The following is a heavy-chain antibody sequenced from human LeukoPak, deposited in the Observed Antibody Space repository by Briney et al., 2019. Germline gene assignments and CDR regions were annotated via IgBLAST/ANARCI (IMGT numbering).Heavy chain of an antibody. CDR3: ASASLGGRYYYYMDV. Sequence: SVTVSFTASGGTFSSYTISWVRQAPGQGLEWMGGIIPIFGAANYAQKFQGRVTITTDESTSTAYMELSSLRSEDTAVYYCASASLGGRYYYYMDVWGKGTTVTVSS. J-gene: IGHJ6*03. CDR2: IIPIFGAA. D-gene: IGHD1-26*01. V-gene: IGHV1-69*05. CDR1: GGTFSSYT.